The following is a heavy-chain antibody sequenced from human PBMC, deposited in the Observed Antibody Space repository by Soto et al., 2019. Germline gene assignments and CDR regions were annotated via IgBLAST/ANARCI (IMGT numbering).Heavy chain of an antibody. CDR3: ARDLGGWPDY. CDR1: GYTFTSYA. D-gene: IGHD2-15*01. J-gene: IGHJ4*02. CDR2: INAGNGNT. V-gene: IGHV1-3*01. Sequence: ASVKVSCKASGYTFTSYAMHWVRQAPGQRLEWMGWINAGNGNTGYAQKFQGRVTMTRNTSISTAYMELSSLRSEDTAVYYCARDLGGWPDYWGQGTLVTVSS.